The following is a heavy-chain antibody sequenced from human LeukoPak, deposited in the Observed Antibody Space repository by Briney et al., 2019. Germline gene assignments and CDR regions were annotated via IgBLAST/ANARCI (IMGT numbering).Heavy chain of an antibody. J-gene: IGHJ4*02. V-gene: IGHV3-53*05. CDR2: IYSGGST. CDR1: GFTVSSNY. CDR3: ARDLAMTTVTTVDY. D-gene: IGHD4-17*01. Sequence: PGGSLRLSCAASGFTVSSNYMCWVRQAPGKGLEWVSVIYSGGSTYYADSEKGRFTISRDNSKNTLYLQMNSLRAENTAVYYCARDLAMTTVTTVDYWGQGTLVTVSS.